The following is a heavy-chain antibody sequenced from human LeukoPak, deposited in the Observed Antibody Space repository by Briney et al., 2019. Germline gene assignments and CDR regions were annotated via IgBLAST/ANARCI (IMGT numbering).Heavy chain of an antibody. J-gene: IGHJ4*02. CDR3: ASSSVGPAGGPIVVMGY. CDR2: INPSGGST. D-gene: IGHD3-22*01. Sequence: ASVKVSCKASGYTFTSYYMHWVRQAPGQGLEWMGIINPSGGSTSYAQKFQGRVTMTRDMSTSTVYMELSSLRSEDTAVYYCASSSVGPAGGPIVVMGYWGQGTLVTVSS. CDR1: GYTFTSYY. V-gene: IGHV1-46*01.